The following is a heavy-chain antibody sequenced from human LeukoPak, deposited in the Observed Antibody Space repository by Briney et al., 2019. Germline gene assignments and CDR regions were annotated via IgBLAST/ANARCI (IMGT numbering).Heavy chain of an antibody. D-gene: IGHD4-17*01. V-gene: IGHV4-59*01. Sequence: SETLSLTCTVSGGSISSYYWSWIRQPPGNGLEWIGYIYYSGSTNYNPSLKSRVTISVDTSKNQFSLKLSSVTAADTAVYYCARSDRSRLRRFFDYWGQGTLVTVSS. CDR3: ARSDRSRLRRFFDY. CDR1: GGSISSYY. CDR2: IYYSGST. J-gene: IGHJ4*02.